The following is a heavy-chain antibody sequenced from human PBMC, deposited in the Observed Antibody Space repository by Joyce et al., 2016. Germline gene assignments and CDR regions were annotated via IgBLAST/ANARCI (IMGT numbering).Heavy chain of an antibody. CDR2: IYPPDSET. CDR1: GYNFATYW. J-gene: IGHJ4*02. V-gene: IGHV5-51*01. Sequence: EVQMVQSGAEAKKPGDSLKISCMGSGYNFATYWLAWVRQMPGKGLEWKGIIYPPDSETRYSPSFQGQVTISVDDSINTAYLQWSTLKTSDTAIYYCARRSVGCSGGSCYSLDYWGQGTVVTVSS. D-gene: IGHD2-15*01. CDR3: ARRSVGCSGGSCYSLDY.